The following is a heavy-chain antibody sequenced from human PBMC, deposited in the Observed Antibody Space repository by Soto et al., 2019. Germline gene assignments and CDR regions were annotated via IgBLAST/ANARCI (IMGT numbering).Heavy chain of an antibody. CDR1: GFTFSSYT. V-gene: IGHV3-23*01. Sequence: EVQLLESGGGLVQPGGSLRLSCAASGFTFSSYTMSWVRQAPGKGLEWVSAISGSGGSTYYADSVKGRFTISRDNSKNTLYLQMNSLRAEDTAVYYCAKGRRLVVVAAMGYWGQGTLVTVSS. D-gene: IGHD2-15*01. CDR2: ISGSGGST. J-gene: IGHJ4*02. CDR3: AKGRRLVVVAAMGY.